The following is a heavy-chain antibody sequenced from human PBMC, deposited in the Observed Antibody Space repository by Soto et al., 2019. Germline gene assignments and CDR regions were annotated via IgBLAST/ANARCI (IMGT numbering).Heavy chain of an antibody. D-gene: IGHD2-2*01. Sequence: SETLSLTCAVSGGSIDYYYWSWIRQPPGKGLEWIGDVSDSGRTNYNPSLRSRVTISVDTSKNQFSLRLNSVTAADTAVYYCARDSTTWFPYYGIDVWGQGTAVTVSS. CDR3: ARDSTTWFPYYGIDV. CDR2: VSDSGRT. V-gene: IGHV4-59*01. J-gene: IGHJ6*02. CDR1: GGSIDYYY.